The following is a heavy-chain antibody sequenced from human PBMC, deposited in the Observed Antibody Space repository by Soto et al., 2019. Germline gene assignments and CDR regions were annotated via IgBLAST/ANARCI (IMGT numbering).Heavy chain of an antibody. CDR3: ATRSPAFDY. V-gene: IGHV1-18*01. Sequence: QVQLVQSGPEVKKPGASVKVSCKTSGYTFTSYGISWVRQAPGQGLEWMGWITTDKGKTTYAQKFQGRVTLTTDTSTSTAYMELRSLRSDDTDVYSSATRSPAFDYWRQGTLVTVSS. CDR1: GYTFTSYG. CDR2: ITTDKGKT. J-gene: IGHJ4*02.